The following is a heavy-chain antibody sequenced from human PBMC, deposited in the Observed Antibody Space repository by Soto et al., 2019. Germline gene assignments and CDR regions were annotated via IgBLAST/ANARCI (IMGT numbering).Heavy chain of an antibody. D-gene: IGHD3-22*01. CDR2: INPNSGGT. Sequence: QVQLVQSGAEVKKPGASVKVSCKASGYTFTGYYMHWVRQAPGQGLEWMGWINPNSGGTNYAQKFQGWVTMTRDTCISTAYMELSRLRSDDTAVYYCARDKRYYYDSSGYPPGSDYYYYGMDVWGQGTTVTVSS. CDR1: GYTFTGYY. V-gene: IGHV1-2*04. CDR3: ARDKRYYYDSSGYPPGSDYYYYGMDV. J-gene: IGHJ6*02.